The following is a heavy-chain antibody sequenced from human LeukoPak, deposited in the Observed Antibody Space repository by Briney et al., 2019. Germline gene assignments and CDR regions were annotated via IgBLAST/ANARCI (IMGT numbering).Heavy chain of an antibody. D-gene: IGHD1-14*01. J-gene: IGHJ4*02. V-gene: IGHV1-18*01. Sequence: ASVKVSCKASGYTFTNSGISWGRQAPGQGLEWLGWISNYDGSTHYAQTLQGRVTMTTDTSTSTAYMELRSLRSEDTAVYYCARAQRLITGPYAYYFDYWGQGTLVTVSS. CDR3: ARAQRLITGPYAYYFDY. CDR1: GYTFTNSG. CDR2: ISNYDGST.